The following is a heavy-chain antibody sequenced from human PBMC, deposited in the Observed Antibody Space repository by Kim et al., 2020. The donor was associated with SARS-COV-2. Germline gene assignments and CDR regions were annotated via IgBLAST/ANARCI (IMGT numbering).Heavy chain of an antibody. CDR2: ISSTGSPI. CDR1: GFSFSSYE. V-gene: IGHV3-48*03. CDR3: ARQDYGEYGAYCSGMDD. J-gene: IGHJ6*01. Sequence: GGSLRLSCVASGFSFSSYEMHWVRQLPGKGLEWVSSISSTGSPIYYADSVKGRFTISRDNAKKSLYLQMNSVRAEDTAVYYCARQDYGEYGAYCSGMDD. D-gene: IGHD4-17*01.